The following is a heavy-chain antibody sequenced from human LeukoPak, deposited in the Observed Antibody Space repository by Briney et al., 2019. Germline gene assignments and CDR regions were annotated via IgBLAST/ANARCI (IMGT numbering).Heavy chain of an antibody. J-gene: IGHJ3*02. CDR1: GFTFSSYA. D-gene: IGHD2-8*02. CDR3: ARDRYWCDAFDI. CDR2: ISYDGSNK. V-gene: IGHV3-30*04. Sequence: GGSLRLSCAASGFTFSSYAMHWVRQAPGKGLEWVAVISYDGSNKYYADSVKGRFTISRDNSKNTLYLQMNSLRAEDTAVYYCARDRYWCDAFDIWGQGTMVTVSP.